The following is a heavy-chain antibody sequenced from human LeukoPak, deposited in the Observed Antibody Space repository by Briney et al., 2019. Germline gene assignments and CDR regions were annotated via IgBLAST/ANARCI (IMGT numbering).Heavy chain of an antibody. V-gene: IGHV1-24*01. J-gene: IGHJ4*02. D-gene: IGHD3-16*02. CDR3: ATAHYVWGSYRYFAY. CDR2: FDHEDGET. Sequence: ASVKVACKVSGYTLTELSMHWVRQAPGKGLEWMGGFDHEDGETLYPRKFQGRVTMTEDTSTDTAYMELSSLRSEDTAVYYCATAHYVWGSYRYFAYWGQGTLVTVSS. CDR1: GYTLTELS.